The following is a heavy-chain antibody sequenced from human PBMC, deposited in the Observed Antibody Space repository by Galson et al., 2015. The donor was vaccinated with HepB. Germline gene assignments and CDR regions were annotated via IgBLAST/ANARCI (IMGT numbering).Heavy chain of an antibody. V-gene: IGHV3-15*01. CDR2: IKSKADGGTT. CDR1: GYTFSSYS. CDR3: ATGTQYYDFWSGYEY. J-gene: IGHJ4*02. Sequence: SCKASGYTFSSYSITWVRQAPGKGLEWVGRIKSKADGGTTDYAAPVKGRFTISRDDSKDILYLRMNNLKNEDTAVYYCATGTQYYDFWSGYEYWGQGTLVTVSS. D-gene: IGHD3-3*01.